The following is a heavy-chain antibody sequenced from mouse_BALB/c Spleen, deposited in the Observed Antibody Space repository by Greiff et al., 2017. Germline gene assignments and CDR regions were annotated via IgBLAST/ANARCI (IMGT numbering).Heavy chain of an antibody. Sequence: DVKVEESGGGLVQPGGSMKLSCAASGFTFSDSWMDWVRQSPEKGLEWVAEISSKANNHATYYAESVKGRFTISRDDSKSSVYLQMNSLRAEDTGIYCCTRLLITTAAEGLWYFDVWGAGTTVTVSS. D-gene: IGHD1-2*01. CDR1: GFTFSDSW. CDR3: TRLLITTAAEGLWYFDV. J-gene: IGHJ1*01. V-gene: IGHV6-6*01. CDR2: ISSKANNHAT.